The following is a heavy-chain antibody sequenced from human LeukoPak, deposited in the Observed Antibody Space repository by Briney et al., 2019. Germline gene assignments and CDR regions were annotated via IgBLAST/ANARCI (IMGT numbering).Heavy chain of an antibody. V-gene: IGHV4-34*01. CDR2: INHSGST. J-gene: IGHJ5*02. CDR1: GGSFSGYY. Sequence: SETLSLTCAVYGGSFSGYYWSWIRQPPGKGLEWIGEINHSGSTNYNPSLKSRVTISVDTSKNQFSLKLSSVTAADTAVYYCARATILKDIVVVPAADWFDPWGQGTLVTVSS. CDR3: ARATILKDIVVVPAADWFDP. D-gene: IGHD2-2*01.